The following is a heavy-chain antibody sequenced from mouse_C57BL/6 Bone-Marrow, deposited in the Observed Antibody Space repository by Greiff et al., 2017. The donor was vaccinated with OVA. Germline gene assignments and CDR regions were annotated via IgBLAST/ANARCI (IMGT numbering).Heavy chain of an antibody. CDR3: TRGYYCDY. CDR1: GYTFTSYT. J-gene: IGHJ2*01. CDR2: IDPTNEYT. Sequence: QVQLQQSGAELARPGASVKMSCKASGYTFTSYTIHWVKQRPGQCLEWIGYIDPTNEYTNYNQKFKGKATLTADKSSSTAYMQLSSLTSEDAAVYYCTRGYYCDYWGQGTTLTVSS. V-gene: IGHV1-4*01.